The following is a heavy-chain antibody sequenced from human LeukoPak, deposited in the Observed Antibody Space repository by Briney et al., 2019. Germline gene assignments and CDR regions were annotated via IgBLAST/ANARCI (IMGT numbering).Heavy chain of an antibody. V-gene: IGHV5-51*01. J-gene: IGHJ4*02. CDR1: GYSFTNYW. Sequence: GESLKISCKGSGYSFTNYWIAWVRQMPGKGLEWMGVIYPGDSDTRYSPSFQGQVTISADKSISTAYLQWSSLKASDTAIYYCARQNDFRLDYWGQGTLVTVSS. CDR2: IYPGDSDT. CDR3: ARQNDFRLDY. D-gene: IGHD3-3*01.